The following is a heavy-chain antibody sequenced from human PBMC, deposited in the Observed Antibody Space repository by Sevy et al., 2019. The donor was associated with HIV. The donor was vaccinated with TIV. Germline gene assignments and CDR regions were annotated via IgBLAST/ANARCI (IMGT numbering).Heavy chain of an antibody. Sequence: GGSLRLSCAASGFTFSDYYMSWIRQAPGKGLEWVSYISSSGSTIYYADSGKGRFTISRDNAKNSLYLQMNSLRAEDTAVYYCAREGTIFGVVTYGMDVWGQGTTVTVSS. CDR3: AREGTIFGVVTYGMDV. CDR2: ISSSGSTI. V-gene: IGHV3-11*01. CDR1: GFTFSDYY. D-gene: IGHD3-3*01. J-gene: IGHJ6*02.